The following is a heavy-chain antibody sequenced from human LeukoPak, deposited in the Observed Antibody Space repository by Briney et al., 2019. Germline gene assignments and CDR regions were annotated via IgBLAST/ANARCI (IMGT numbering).Heavy chain of an antibody. CDR3: AKDMRRFLLLVGPAPNYFDY. J-gene: IGHJ4*02. V-gene: IGHV1-2*02. Sequence: GASVKVSCRASGYTFTGYYMHWVRQAPGQGLEWMGWINPNSGDSNYAQNFQGRVTLTRDTSISTAYMELSRLRSDDTALYYCAKDMRRFLLLVGPAPNYFDYWGQGTLVTVSS. CDR2: INPNSGDS. CDR1: GYTFTGYY. D-gene: IGHD2-8*01.